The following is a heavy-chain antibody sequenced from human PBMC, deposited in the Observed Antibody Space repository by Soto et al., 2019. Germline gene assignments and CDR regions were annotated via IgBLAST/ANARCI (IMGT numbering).Heavy chain of an antibody. J-gene: IGHJ4*02. Sequence: SLRLACAASGFTFDECAMHWVLQAPGKGLEWVSGISWNSGSIGYADSVKGRFTISRDNAKNSLYLQMNSLRAEDTALYYCAKEFALGYSYARYYFDYWGQGTLVTVPQ. V-gene: IGHV3-9*01. CDR2: ISWNSGSI. CDR3: AKEFALGYSYARYYFDY. CDR1: GFTFDECA. D-gene: IGHD5-18*01.